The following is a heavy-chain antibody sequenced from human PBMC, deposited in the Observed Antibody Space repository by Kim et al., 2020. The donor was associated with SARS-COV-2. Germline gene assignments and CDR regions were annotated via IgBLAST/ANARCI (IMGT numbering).Heavy chain of an antibody. CDR1: GYMFSNYG. CDR2: TWFDGSQK. V-gene: IGHV3-33*08. J-gene: IGHJ6*02. D-gene: IGHD3-10*01. Sequence: GGSLRLSCAASGYMFSNYGMHWVRQAPGMGLEWVAVTWFDGSQKYYADSVKGRFSISKDNSKSTLFLQMNSLRAEDTAVYYCARWFGDRVFYMDVWGQGTTVTVSS. CDR3: ARWFGDRVFYMDV.